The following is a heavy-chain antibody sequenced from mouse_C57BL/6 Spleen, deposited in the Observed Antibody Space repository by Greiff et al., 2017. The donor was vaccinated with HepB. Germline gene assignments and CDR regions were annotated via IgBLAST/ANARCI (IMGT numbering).Heavy chain of an antibody. V-gene: IGHV1-80*01. CDR2: IYPGDGDT. Sequence: VQLPQSGAELVKPGASVKISCKASGYAFSSYWMNWVKQRPGKGLEWIGQIYPGDGDTNYNGKFKGKATLTADKSSSTAYMQLSSLTSEDSAVYFCARSLPSYYAMDYWGQRTSVTVSS. CDR1: GYAFSSYW. CDR3: ARSLPSYYAMDY. J-gene: IGHJ4*01.